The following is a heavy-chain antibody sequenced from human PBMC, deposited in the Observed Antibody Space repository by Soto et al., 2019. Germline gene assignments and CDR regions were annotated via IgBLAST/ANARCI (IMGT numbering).Heavy chain of an antibody. CDR1: GFTFSSYS. CDR2: IWYDGSNK. J-gene: IGHJ4*02. V-gene: IGHV3-33*01. CDR3: ARERRLHNTLNPPFDY. Sequence: GGSLRLSCAASGFTFSSYSMHWVRQAPGKGLEWVAVIWYDGSNKYYADSVKGRFTISRDNSKNTLYLQMNSLRAEDTAVYYCARERRLHNTLNPPFDYWGQGTLVTVSS. D-gene: IGHD5-12*01.